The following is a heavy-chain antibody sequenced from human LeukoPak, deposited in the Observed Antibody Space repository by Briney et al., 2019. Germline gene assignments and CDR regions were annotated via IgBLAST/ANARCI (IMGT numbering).Heavy chain of an antibody. CDR3: ARQGLYSGSYSDAFDI. D-gene: IGHD1-26*01. Sequence: SETLSLTCSVSGASISSYHWTWIRQPAGRGLEWIGRIYTSGSTNYNPSLKSRVTISVDTSKNQFSLKLSSVTAADTAVYYCARQGLYSGSYSDAFDIWGQGTMVTVSS. V-gene: IGHV4-4*07. CDR2: IYTSGST. J-gene: IGHJ3*02. CDR1: GASISSYH.